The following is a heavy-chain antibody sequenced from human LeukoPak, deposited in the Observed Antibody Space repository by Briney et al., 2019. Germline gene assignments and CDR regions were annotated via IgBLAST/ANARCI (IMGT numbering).Heavy chain of an antibody. CDR1: GVSFSTYY. CDR2: IYSSGNT. Sequence: SETLSLTCTASGVSFSTYYWTWLRQPAGKGLEWIGRIYSSGNTNYNPSLESRVTMSIDTSKNQFSLKLTSVTAADTAVYYCARERGNLRGDAFDIWGQGTAVTVSS. CDR3: ARERGNLRGDAFDI. V-gene: IGHV4-4*07. D-gene: IGHD1-26*01. J-gene: IGHJ3*02.